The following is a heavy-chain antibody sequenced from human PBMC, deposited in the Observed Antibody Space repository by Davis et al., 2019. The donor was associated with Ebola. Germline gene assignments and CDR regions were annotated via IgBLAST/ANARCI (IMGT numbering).Heavy chain of an antibody. CDR1: GYRFTANW. CDR3: ARVRPGTTTWNIDGFDM. Sequence: GESLKISCKGSGYRFTANWIGWVRQMPGKGLEWVGVIHPADSDTRYSPSFEGHVTVSVDKSISTAYLQWSSVKASDTAMYYCARVRPGTTTWNIDGFDMWGQGTRVTVSS. CDR2: IHPADSDT. V-gene: IGHV5-51*01. J-gene: IGHJ3*02. D-gene: IGHD2/OR15-2a*01.